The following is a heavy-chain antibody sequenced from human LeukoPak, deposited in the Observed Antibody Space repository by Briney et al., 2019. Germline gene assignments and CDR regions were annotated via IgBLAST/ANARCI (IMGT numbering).Heavy chain of an antibody. V-gene: IGHV3-9*01. CDR1: GFTFDDYA. D-gene: IGHD1-1*01. Sequence: GGSLRLSCAASGFTFDDYAMHWVRQAPGKGLEWVSGISWNSGSIGYADSVKGRFTISRDNAKNSLYLQMNSLRAEDTALYYCAKDLGSGWNDGGSWFDPWGQGTLVTVSS. CDR2: ISWNSGSI. CDR3: AKDLGSGWNDGGSWFDP. J-gene: IGHJ5*02.